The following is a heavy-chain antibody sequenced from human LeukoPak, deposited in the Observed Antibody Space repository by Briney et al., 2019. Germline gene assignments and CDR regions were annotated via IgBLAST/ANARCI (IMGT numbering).Heavy chain of an antibody. V-gene: IGHV4-30-2*01. J-gene: IGHJ4*02. CDR3: ARGPILSTRTDYSDY. CDR2: IYHSGST. Sequence: SETLSLTCTLSGGSVSSDLYSWSWIRQPPGKGLEWIGYIYHSGSTYYNPSLKSRVTISVDRSKNQFSLKLSSVTAADTAVYYCARGPILSTRTDYSDYWGQGTLVTVSS. D-gene: IGHD3-3*01. CDR1: GGSVSSDLYS.